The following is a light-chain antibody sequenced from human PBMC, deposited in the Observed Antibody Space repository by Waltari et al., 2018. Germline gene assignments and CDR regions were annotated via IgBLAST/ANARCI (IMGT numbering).Light chain of an antibody. CDR2: YAN. CDR1: QGISSY. J-gene: IGKJ1*01. V-gene: IGKV1-13*02. CDR3: QQGNSYPWT. Sequence: IQMSQSPSSLSASVGDRVTITCRASQGISSYLNWYQQKPGKAPKLMIYYANSLASGVPSRFRGSGSGTEFTLTLSSLQPEDFATYYCQQGNSYPWTFGQGTKVEIK.